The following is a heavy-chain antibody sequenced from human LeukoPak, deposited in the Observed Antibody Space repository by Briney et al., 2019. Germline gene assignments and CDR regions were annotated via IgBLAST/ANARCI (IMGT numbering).Heavy chain of an antibody. CDR3: ARTLYSSGWCPFDY. CDR2: IYHSGST. V-gene: IGHV4-38-2*02. D-gene: IGHD6-19*01. CDR1: GCSISSGYF. Sequence: PSETLSLTCTVSGCSISSGYFWGWVRQPPGKGLEWIGNIYHSGSTYYNPSLKSRVTISVDTSKNQFSLKLSSVTAADTAVYYCARTLYSSGWCPFDYWGQGALVTVSS. J-gene: IGHJ4*02.